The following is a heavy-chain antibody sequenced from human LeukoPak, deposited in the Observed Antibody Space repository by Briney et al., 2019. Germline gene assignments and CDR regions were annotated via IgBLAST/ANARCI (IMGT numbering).Heavy chain of an antibody. CDR1: GLTVSSNY. Sequence: GRSMRLSCAASGLTVSSNYMSWVRQAPGEGLEWVSVTYSGGSTYYAESVKGRFTISRDNSKNTQYLQKNSLRAEDTVVYYCARDLGDAEIWVYLDRWGRGTLVTVCS. J-gene: IGHJ2*01. V-gene: IGHV3-53*01. D-gene: IGHD3-16*01. CDR2: TYSGGST. CDR3: ARDLGDAEIWVYLDR.